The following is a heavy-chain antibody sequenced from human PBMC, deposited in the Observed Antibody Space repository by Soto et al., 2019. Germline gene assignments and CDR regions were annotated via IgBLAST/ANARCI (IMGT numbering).Heavy chain of an antibody. CDR1: GYTLTSYA. V-gene: IGHV1-3*01. CDR2: INAGNGDT. Sequence: ASLKVSCKASGYTLTSYAMHWVRQAPGQRLDGMGWINAGNGDTKHSQKFQGRVTMTRDTSASTAYMELSSLTSEDTAVYYCARGVVVAANPVDFDFWGQGTLVTVSS. J-gene: IGHJ4*02. CDR3: ARGVVVAANPVDFDF. D-gene: IGHD2-15*01.